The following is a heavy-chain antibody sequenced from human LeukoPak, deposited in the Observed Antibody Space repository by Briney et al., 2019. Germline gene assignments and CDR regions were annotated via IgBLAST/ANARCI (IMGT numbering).Heavy chain of an antibody. CDR3: ARNKRDYDFWSGNYYYYMDG. CDR2: MKQDGSEE. V-gene: IGHV3-7*01. CDR1: GFSFSTYW. D-gene: IGHD3-3*01. Sequence: GGSLRLSCAASGFSFSTYWMTWVRQAPGKGLEWVASMKQDGSEEYYVDSVKGRFTISRDNAKNSLYLQMNSLGAEDTAVYYCARNKRDYDFWSGNYYYYMDGWGKGTTVTVSS. J-gene: IGHJ6*03.